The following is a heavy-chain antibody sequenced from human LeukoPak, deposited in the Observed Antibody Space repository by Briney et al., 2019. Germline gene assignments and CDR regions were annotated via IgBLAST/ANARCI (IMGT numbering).Heavy chain of an antibody. CDR2: IYYSGST. CDR3: ARDLRVVPAAIESNDAFDI. Sequence: PSETLSLTCTVSGGSISSSSYYWGWIRQPPGKGLEWIGSIYYSGSTYYNPSLKSRVTISVDTSKNQFSLKLSSVTAADTAVYYCARDLRVVPAAIESNDAFDIWGQGTMVTVSS. J-gene: IGHJ3*02. CDR1: GGSISSSSYY. V-gene: IGHV4-39*07. D-gene: IGHD2-2*01.